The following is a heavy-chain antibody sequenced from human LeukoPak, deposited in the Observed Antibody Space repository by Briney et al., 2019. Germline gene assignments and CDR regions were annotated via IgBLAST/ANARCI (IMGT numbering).Heavy chain of an antibody. CDR2: IKQGGSEK. Sequence: AGGSLRLYCAASGFTFCNYWMSWVRQAPGKGREWVANIKQGGSEKNYVDSVKGRFTISRDNAKNSLSLQMNSLRAEDTAVYYCAREGREGYGMAVWGQGTTVTVSS. CDR1: GFTFCNYW. J-gene: IGHJ6*02. CDR3: AREGREGYGMAV. V-gene: IGHV3-7*01. D-gene: IGHD1-26*01.